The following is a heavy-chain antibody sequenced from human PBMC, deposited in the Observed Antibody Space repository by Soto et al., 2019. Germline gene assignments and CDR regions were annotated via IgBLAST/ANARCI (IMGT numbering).Heavy chain of an antibody. CDR2: MNPSSGYT. D-gene: IGHD6-19*01. J-gene: IGHJ6*02. CDR1: GYTFTSYD. Sequence: QVQLVQSGADVKKPGASVKVSCKASGYTFTSYDINWVRQATGQGLEWMGWMNPSSGYTGYAQKFQGRVTMTXXTXIXVAYMELSSLRSDDTAVYYCATYTSDNKDFHYAMDVWGQGTTVTVSS. V-gene: IGHV1-8*01. CDR3: ATYTSDNKDFHYAMDV.